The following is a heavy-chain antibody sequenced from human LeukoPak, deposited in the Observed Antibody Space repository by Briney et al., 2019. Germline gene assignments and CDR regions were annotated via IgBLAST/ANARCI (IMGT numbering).Heavy chain of an antibody. J-gene: IGHJ3*02. CDR2: ISSSSSYI. CDR3: AREDYGVGAFDI. CDR1: GFTLSSNW. V-gene: IGHV3-21*01. D-gene: IGHD4-17*01. Sequence: GGSLRLSCEGSGFTLSSNWMHWVRQGPGKGLEWVSSISSSSSYIYYADSVKGRFTISRDNAKNSLYLQMNSLRAEDTAVYYCAREDYGVGAFDIWGQGTMVTVSS.